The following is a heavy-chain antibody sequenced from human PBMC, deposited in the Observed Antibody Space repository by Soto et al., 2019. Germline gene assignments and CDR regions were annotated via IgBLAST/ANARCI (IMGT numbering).Heavy chain of an antibody. V-gene: IGHV1-2*02. Sequence: ASVKVSCKASGYTFTGYYMHWVRQAPGQGLEWMGWINPNSGGTNYAQKFQGRVTMTRDMSISTAYMELSRLRSDDTAVYYCARDFRTPPQHGPLNWFDPWGQGTLVTVSS. CDR2: INPNSGGT. CDR1: GYTFTGYY. J-gene: IGHJ5*02. D-gene: IGHD6-13*01. CDR3: ARDFRTPPQHGPLNWFDP.